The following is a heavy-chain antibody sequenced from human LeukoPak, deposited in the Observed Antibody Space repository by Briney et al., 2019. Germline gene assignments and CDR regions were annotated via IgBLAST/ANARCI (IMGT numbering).Heavy chain of an antibody. D-gene: IGHD3-22*01. CDR1: GFTFSRNA. CDR3: FTGSHYYYDY. V-gene: IGHV3-30*01. Sequence: GGSLRLSCAASGFTFSRNAMHWVRQAPGKGREWVAVTSPDGSEKYYADSVKGRFTISRDNSKNTMFLQMNRLSTEDTAVYSCFTGSHYYYDYWGQGTLVTVSS. CDR2: TSPDGSEK. J-gene: IGHJ4*02.